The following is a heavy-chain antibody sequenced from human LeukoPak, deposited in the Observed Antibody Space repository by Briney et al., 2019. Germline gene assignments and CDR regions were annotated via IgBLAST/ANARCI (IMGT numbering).Heavy chain of an antibody. CDR1: GNSYGDYY. Sequence: SETLSLPCTVSGNSYGDYYWSWIRQPAGKGLEGIGRIYTSGSTTYNPSLKSRVTMSVDTSKSQFSLNLMSVTAADTAVYYCTRDTGTTGEVKFDPWGQGTLVTISS. CDR2: IYTSGST. D-gene: IGHD4-17*01. J-gene: IGHJ5*02. CDR3: TRDTGTTGEVKFDP. V-gene: IGHV4-4*07.